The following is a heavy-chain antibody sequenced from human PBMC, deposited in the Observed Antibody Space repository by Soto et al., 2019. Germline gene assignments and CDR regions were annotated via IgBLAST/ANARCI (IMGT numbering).Heavy chain of an antibody. J-gene: IGHJ6*02. V-gene: IGHV1-69*13. Sequence: ASVKVSCKASGYTFTSYGISWVRQAPGQGLEWMGGIIPIFGTANYAQKFQGRVTITADESTSTAYTELSSLRSEDTAVYYCARRGGGGKIFGGVRPVYYYYGMDGWGQGTTVNVSS. CDR2: IIPIFGTA. D-gene: IGHD3-3*01. CDR3: ARRGGGGKIFGGVRPVYYYYGMDG. CDR1: GYTFTSYG.